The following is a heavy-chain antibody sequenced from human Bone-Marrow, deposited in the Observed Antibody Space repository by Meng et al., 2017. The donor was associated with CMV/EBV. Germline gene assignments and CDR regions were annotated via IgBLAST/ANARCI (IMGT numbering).Heavy chain of an antibody. J-gene: IGHJ6*02. CDR3: ARDQDVRRLEPRYGMDV. V-gene: IGHV3-11*04. D-gene: IGHD1-14*01. CDR1: GFTFSDYY. CDR2: ISSSGSTI. Sequence: GESLKISCAAPGFTFSDYYMSWIRQAPGKGLEWVSYISSSGSTIYYADSVKGRFTISRDNAKNSLYLQMNSLRAEDTAVYYCARDQDVRRLEPRYGMDVWGQGTTVTVSS.